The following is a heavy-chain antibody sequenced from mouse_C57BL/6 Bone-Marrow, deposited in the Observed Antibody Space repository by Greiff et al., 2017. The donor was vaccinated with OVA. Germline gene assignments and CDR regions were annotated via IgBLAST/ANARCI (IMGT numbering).Heavy chain of an antibody. J-gene: IGHJ3*01. Sequence: VKLQESGAELVRPGASVTLSCKASGYTFTDYEMHWVKQTPVHGLEWIGAIDPETGGTAYNQKFKGKAILTADKSSSTAYMELRSLTSEDSAVYYCTSDYDWFAYWGQGTLVTVSA. CDR2: IDPETGGT. CDR3: TSDYDWFAY. D-gene: IGHD2-4*01. CDR1: GYTFTDYE. V-gene: IGHV1-15*01.